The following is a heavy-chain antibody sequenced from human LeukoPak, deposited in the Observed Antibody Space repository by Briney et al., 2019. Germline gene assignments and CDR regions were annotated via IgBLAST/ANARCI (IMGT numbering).Heavy chain of an antibody. CDR3: ARSLLWVAARRNAFDI. CDR2: IYYSGST. V-gene: IGHV4-39*01. CDR1: GGSISSSSYY. J-gene: IGHJ3*02. Sequence: SETLSLTCTVSGGSISSSSYYWGWIRQPPGKGLEWIGSIYYSGSTYYNPSLKSRVTISVDTSKNQFSLKLSSVTAADTAVYYCARSLLWVAARRNAFDIWGQGTMVTVSS. D-gene: IGHD6-6*01.